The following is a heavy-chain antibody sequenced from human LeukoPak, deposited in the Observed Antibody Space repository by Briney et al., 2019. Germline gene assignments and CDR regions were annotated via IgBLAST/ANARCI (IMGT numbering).Heavy chain of an antibody. Sequence: GGSLRLSCAASGFTFSSYAMHWVRQAPGKGLEWVAVVSYDGSNKYYADSVKGRFTISRDNSKNTLYLQMNSLRAEDTAVYYCAREKRGDIVVVVAATLSSAFDIWGQGTMVTVSS. V-gene: IGHV3-30-3*01. D-gene: IGHD2-15*01. CDR2: VSYDGSNK. J-gene: IGHJ3*02. CDR1: GFTFSSYA. CDR3: AREKRGDIVVVVAATLSSAFDI.